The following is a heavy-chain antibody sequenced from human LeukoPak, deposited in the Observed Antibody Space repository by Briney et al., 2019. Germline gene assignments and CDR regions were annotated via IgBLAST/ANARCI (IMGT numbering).Heavy chain of an antibody. CDR2: ISYDGSNK. Sequence: WIRQPPGKGLEWVAVISYDGSNKYYADSVKGRFTISRDNSKNTLYLQMNSLRAEDTAVYYCARGGTIKNGMDVWGQGTTVTVSS. D-gene: IGHD1-14*01. CDR3: ARGGTIKNGMDV. J-gene: IGHJ6*02. V-gene: IGHV3-30-3*01.